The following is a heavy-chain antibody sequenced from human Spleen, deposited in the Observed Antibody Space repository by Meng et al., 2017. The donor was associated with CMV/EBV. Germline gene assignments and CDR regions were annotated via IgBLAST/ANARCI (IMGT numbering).Heavy chain of an antibody. CDR2: VSSTGGYI. Sequence: ASGFTFSTYNMNWVRQAPGKGLEWVSSVSSTGGYIYYADSVKGRFTISRDNAKNSLYLQMNSLRAEDTAVYYCARQRKGVREAPNYWGQGTLVTVSS. CDR3: ARQRKGVREAPNY. J-gene: IGHJ4*02. V-gene: IGHV3-21*01. CDR1: GFTFSTYN. D-gene: IGHD3-10*01.